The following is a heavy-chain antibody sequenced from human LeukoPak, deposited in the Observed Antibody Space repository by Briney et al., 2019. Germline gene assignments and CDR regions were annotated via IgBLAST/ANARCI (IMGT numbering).Heavy chain of an antibody. D-gene: IGHD3-16*01. Sequence: ASVKVSCKPYGYTFNTYGITWVRQAPGQGLEWMGWISPYNGNTNYAQKLQGRVTMTTDTSTSTAYMELRSLRSDDTAVYYCAREGEPGIFDYWGQGTLVTVSS. V-gene: IGHV1-18*01. CDR1: GYTFNTYG. J-gene: IGHJ4*02. CDR2: ISPYNGNT. CDR3: AREGEPGIFDY.